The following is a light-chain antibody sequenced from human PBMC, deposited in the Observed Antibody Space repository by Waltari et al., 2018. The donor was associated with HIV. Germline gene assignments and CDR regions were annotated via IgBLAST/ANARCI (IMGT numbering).Light chain of an antibody. J-gene: IGLJ2*01. V-gene: IGLV3-1*01. CDR3: QAWGNNTVV. Sequence: SYDLTQAPSLTVSPGQAAKILCSGFNLSNNYVSWYQQKPGQSPLLLIFQDSKRPSGCPGRFSGSSSGTPSTLTISGTQSVDEAYYFCQAWGNNTVVFGGGTKLTVL. CDR1: NLSNNY. CDR2: QDS.